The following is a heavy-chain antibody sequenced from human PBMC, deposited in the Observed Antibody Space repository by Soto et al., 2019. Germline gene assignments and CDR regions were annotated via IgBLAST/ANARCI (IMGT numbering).Heavy chain of an antibody. CDR3: TTEPINCSGGSCFPSHRHYYYYYGMDV. CDR2: IKSKTDGGTT. J-gene: IGHJ6*02. CDR1: GFTFSNAW. Sequence: GGSLRLSCAASGFTFSNAWMSWVRQAPGKGLEWVGRIKSKTDGGTTDYAAPVKGRFTISRDDSKNTLYLQMNSLKTEDTAVYYCTTEPINCSGGSCFPSHRHYYYYYGMDVWGQGTTVTVS. D-gene: IGHD2-15*01. V-gene: IGHV3-15*01.